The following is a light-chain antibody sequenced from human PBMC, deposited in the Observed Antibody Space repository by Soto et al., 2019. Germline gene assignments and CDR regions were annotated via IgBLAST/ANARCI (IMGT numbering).Light chain of an antibody. CDR1: SSDVGGYDY. V-gene: IGLV2-14*01. CDR2: DVT. J-gene: IGLJ2*01. CDR3: SSYTSSTSRHVV. Sequence: QSALTQPASVSGSPGQSITISCTGTSSDVGGYDYVSWYQQHPGKAPKLLIYDVTNRPSGVSYRFSGSKSGSTASLTISGLQAEDEADYYCSSYTSSTSRHVVFGGGTKVTVL.